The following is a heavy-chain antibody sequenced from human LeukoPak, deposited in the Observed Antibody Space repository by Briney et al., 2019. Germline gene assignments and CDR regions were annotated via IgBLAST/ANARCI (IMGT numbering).Heavy chain of an antibody. CDR2: IYYSGST. CDR3: AMPVVTLYWYFDS. D-gene: IGHD4-23*01. V-gene: IGHV4-59*01. Sequence: PSETLSLTCTVCGGSLCGYSNNWIRQPPGKGLEWIGYIYYSGSTNYNPSLKSRVTISLDTSKNQFSLKLSSVTTADTAVYYYAMPVVTLYWYFDSWGRGTLVTVSS. CDR1: GGSLCGYS. J-gene: IGHJ2*01.